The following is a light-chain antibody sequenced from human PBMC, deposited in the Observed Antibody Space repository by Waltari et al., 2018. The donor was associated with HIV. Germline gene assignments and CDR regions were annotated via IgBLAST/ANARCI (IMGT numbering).Light chain of an antibody. V-gene: IGKV2-28*01. J-gene: IGKJ4*02. CDR1: QSLLHTNGYNY. Sequence: DVVMTQSPLSLPVTPGEPASISCRSSQSLLHTNGYNYLDWYLQKPGQSPHLLIYLGSNRASGVPDRFSGSGSGTDFTLKISRVEAEDVGVYYCMQALPSPRFGGGTKVEIE. CDR2: LGS. CDR3: MQALPSPR.